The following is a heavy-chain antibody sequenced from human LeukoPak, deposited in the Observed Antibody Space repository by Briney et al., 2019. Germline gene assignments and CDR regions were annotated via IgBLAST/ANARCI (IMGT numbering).Heavy chain of an antibody. D-gene: IGHD3-10*01. Sequence: SETLSLTCTVSGGSISSYYWSWIRQPAGKGLEWIGRIYTSGSTNYNPSLKSRVTMSVDTSKNQFSLKLSSVTAADTAVYYCARDTFGGSGSYELNRFDPWGQGTLVTVSS. CDR1: GGSISSYY. CDR3: ARDTFGGSGSYELNRFDP. V-gene: IGHV4-4*07. CDR2: IYTSGST. J-gene: IGHJ5*02.